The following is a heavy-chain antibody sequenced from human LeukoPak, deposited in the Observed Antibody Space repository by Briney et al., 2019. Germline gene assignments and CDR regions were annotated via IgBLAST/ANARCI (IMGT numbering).Heavy chain of an antibody. CDR2: ITSSSSFI. CDR1: GFTLSTYS. J-gene: IGHJ3*02. Sequence: GGSLRLSCAASGFTLSTYSMNWVRQAPGKGLEWVSYITSSSSFIYYADSVKGRFTFSRDNAKNSLFLQLNSLRAEDTAVYYCARACPPLNDAFDIWGQGTMVTVSS. V-gene: IGHV3-21*01. CDR3: ARACPPLNDAFDI.